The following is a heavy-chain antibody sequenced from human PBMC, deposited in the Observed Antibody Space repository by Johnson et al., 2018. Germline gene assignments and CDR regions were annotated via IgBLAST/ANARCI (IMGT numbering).Heavy chain of an antibody. J-gene: IGHJ6*02. CDR3: AKEKGATAYGMGG. CDR2: IRGSGGSP. V-gene: IGHV3-23*04. D-gene: IGHD1-26*01. CDR1: GFTFSSYA. Sequence: EVQLVESGGGLVQPGGSLRLSCAASGFTFSSYAMSWVRQAPGTGLEWVSAIRGSGGSPYYAVSVKGRFTDSRDNSKNSLYLQMNSLKAEDTAVTYCAKEKGATAYGMGGWGQATTVPGSS.